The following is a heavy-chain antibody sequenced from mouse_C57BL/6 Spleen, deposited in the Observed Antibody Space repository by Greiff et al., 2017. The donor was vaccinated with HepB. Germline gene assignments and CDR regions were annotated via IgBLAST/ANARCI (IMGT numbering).Heavy chain of an antibody. Sequence: QLQQPGAELVMPGASVKLSCKASGYTFTSYWMHWVKQRPGQGLEWIGEIDPSDSYTNYNQKFKGKSTLTVDKSSSTAYMQLSSLTSEDSAVYYCARWSLGDGYFDYWGQGTTLTVSS. CDR1: GYTFTSYW. V-gene: IGHV1-69*01. D-gene: IGHD2-3*01. J-gene: IGHJ2*01. CDR2: IDPSDSYT. CDR3: ARWSLGDGYFDY.